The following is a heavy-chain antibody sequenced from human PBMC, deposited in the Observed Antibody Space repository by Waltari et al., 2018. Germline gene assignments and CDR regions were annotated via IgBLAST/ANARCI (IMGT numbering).Heavy chain of an antibody. V-gene: IGHV1-69-2*01. J-gene: IGHJ4*02. CDR3: ATVEGAAAGTPVLGY. CDR1: GYTFTDYY. CDR2: VDPEDGET. D-gene: IGHD6-13*01. Sequence: EVQLVQSGAEVKKPGATVTISCKASGYTFTDYYMPWVQQAPGKGLEWMGRVDPEDGETIYAEKFQGKVTITADTSTDTAYMELSSLRSEDTAVYYCATVEGAAAGTPVLGYWGQGTLVTVSS.